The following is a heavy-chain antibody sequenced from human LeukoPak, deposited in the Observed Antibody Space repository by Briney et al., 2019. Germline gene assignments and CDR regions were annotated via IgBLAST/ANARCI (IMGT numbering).Heavy chain of an antibody. Sequence: ASVKVSCKASGGTFSSYAISWVRQAPGQGLEWMGGIIPIFGTANYAQKFQGRVTITADKSTSTAYMELSSLRSEDTAVYYCATPDYDILTSGAFDIWGQGTMVTVSS. CDR2: IIPIFGTA. CDR1: GGTFSSYA. D-gene: IGHD3-9*01. V-gene: IGHV1-69*06. CDR3: ATPDYDILTSGAFDI. J-gene: IGHJ3*02.